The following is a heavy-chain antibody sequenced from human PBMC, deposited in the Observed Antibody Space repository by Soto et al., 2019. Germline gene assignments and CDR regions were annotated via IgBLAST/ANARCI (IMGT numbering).Heavy chain of an antibody. J-gene: IGHJ4*02. V-gene: IGHV1-18*01. D-gene: IGHD2-2*01. CDR3: ARHAAPGLTDY. CDR1: GYTFTSYG. Sequence: AAGKVSCKARGYTFTSYGISWGRQAPGQVLECMGWISAYNGNTNYXXKLQGRVXXTTDTSTSTAXMELRXLRSDDTAVYYCARHAAPGLTDYCAQGTLLTLSS. CDR2: ISAYNGNT.